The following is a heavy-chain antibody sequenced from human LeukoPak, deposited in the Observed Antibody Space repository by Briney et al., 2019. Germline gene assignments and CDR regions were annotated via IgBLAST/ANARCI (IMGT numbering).Heavy chain of an antibody. J-gene: IGHJ4*02. V-gene: IGHV3-30*02. D-gene: IGHD6-13*01. Sequence: GGSLRLSCAASGFTFSSFGMHWLRQAPGKGLEWVAFIRYEGNNKYYADSVKGRFTISRDNSKNTLYLQMNSLRTEDTAVYYCAKGGGTGYSSSWYSNWGQGTLVTVSS. CDR3: AKGGGTGYSSSWYSN. CDR1: GFTFSSFG. CDR2: IRYEGNNK.